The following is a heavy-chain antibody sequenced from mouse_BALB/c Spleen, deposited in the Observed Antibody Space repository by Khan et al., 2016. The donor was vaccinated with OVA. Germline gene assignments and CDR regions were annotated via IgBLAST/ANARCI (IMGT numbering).Heavy chain of an antibody. CDR3: ARIYGGDCDY. Sequence: VQLQQSGPGLVKPSQSLSLTCTVTGYSITSDYAWNWIRQFPGNKLEWMGYISYSGNTKYNPSLKSRISITRDTSENQFFMQLNSVTIEDTATNYCARIYGGDCDYWGQGTTLTVSS. D-gene: IGHD1-1*01. J-gene: IGHJ2*01. CDR1: GYSITSDYA. V-gene: IGHV3-2*02. CDR2: ISYSGNT.